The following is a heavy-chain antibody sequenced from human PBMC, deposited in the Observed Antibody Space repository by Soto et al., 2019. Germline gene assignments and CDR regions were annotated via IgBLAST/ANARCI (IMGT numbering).Heavy chain of an antibody. D-gene: IGHD2-2*01. J-gene: IGHJ6*03. CDR1: GGSISSSSYY. CDR3: ARQIVVVPAAGGYYYYYMDV. CDR2: IYYSGST. Sequence: SETLSLTCTVSGGSISSSSYYWGWIRQPPGKGLEWIGSIYYSGSTYCNPSLKSRVTISVDTSKNQFSLKLSSVTAADTAVYYCARQIVVVPAAGGYYYYYMDVWGKGTTVTVSS. V-gene: IGHV4-39*01.